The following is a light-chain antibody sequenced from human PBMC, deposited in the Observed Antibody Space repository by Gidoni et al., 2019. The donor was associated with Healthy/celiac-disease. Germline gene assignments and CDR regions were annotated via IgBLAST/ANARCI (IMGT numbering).Light chain of an antibody. CDR2: GNS. V-gene: IGLV1-40*01. J-gene: IGLJ1*01. CDR1: SSNIGAGYD. CDR3: QSYDSSLSGYV. Sequence: QYVLTQPPSVSGAPRQRVTISCTGSSSNIGAGYDVHWYQQLPGTAPKLLIYGNSNRPSGVPDRFSGSKSGTSASLAITGLRAEDEADYYCQSYDSSLSGYVFGTGTKLTVL.